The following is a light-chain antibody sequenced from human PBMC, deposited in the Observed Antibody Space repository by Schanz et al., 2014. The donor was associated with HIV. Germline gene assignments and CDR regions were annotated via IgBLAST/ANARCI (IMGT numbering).Light chain of an antibody. CDR3: ISYTSDTVL. Sequence: QSALTQPASLSGSPGQSISISCTGTSGDVGSYNYVSWYQQHPGKAPKLMIYDVSNRPSGVSNRFSGSKSGNTASLTISGLQPEDEADYYCISYTSDTVLFGGGTKLTVL. CDR1: SGDVGSYNY. CDR2: DVS. J-gene: IGLJ2*01. V-gene: IGLV2-14*03.